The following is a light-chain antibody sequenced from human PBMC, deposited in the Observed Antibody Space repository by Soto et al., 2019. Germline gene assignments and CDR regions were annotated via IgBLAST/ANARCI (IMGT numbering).Light chain of an antibody. V-gene: IGKV3-20*01. CDR2: GAS. CDR1: QSVSSTY. CDR3: QQYGSSPPSYT. Sequence: EIVLTQSPGTLSLSPGERATLSCRASQSVSSTYLAWYQQKPGQAPRLLIDGASSRATGIPDRFSGSGSGTYFTLTISRLEPEDFAVYYCQQYGSSPPSYTFGQGTKLEIK. J-gene: IGKJ2*01.